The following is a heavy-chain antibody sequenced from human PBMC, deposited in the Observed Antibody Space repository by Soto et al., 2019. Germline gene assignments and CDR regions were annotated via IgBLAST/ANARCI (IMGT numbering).Heavy chain of an antibody. V-gene: IGHV3-33*01. D-gene: IGHD2-15*01. Sequence: QVQLVESGGGVVQPGRSLRLSCAASGFTFSNHGMHWVRQAPGKGLEWGARIYYDGSHEYYADSVKARFTISRDSSKNTMYLQMNSLRAEDTAFYYCARGRGSSSFYHLDSWCQGTLVTVS. CDR3: ARGRGSSSFYHLDS. CDR2: IYYDGSHE. J-gene: IGHJ4*02. CDR1: GFTFSNHG.